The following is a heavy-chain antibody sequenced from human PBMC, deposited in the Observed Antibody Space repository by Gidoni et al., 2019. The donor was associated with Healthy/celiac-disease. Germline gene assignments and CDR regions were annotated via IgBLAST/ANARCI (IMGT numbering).Heavy chain of an antibody. CDR2: ISSSSSYI. Sequence: EVQLVESGGGLVKHGGSLRLSCAASGFTFSSYSMNWVRQAPGKGLEWVSSISSSSSYIYYADSVKGRFTISRDNAKNSLYLQMNSLRAEDTAVYYCARDQTYYYGSSGYPDYWGQGTLVTVSS. CDR1: GFTFSSYS. V-gene: IGHV3-21*01. CDR3: ARDQTYYYGSSGYPDY. J-gene: IGHJ4*02. D-gene: IGHD3-22*01.